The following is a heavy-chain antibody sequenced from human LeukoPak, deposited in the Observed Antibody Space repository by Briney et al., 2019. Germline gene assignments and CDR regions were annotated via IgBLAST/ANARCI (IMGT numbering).Heavy chain of an antibody. CDR2: INPNSGGT. D-gene: IGHD3-9*01. V-gene: IGHV1-2*04. CDR1: GYTFTGYY. CDR3: ARLSYDILTGYPHFDY. Sequence: ASVKVSCKASGYTFTGYYMHWVRQAPGQGLEWMGWINPNSGGTNYAQKFQGWVTMTRDTSISTAYMELSRLGSDDTAVYYCARLSYDILTGYPHFDYWGQGTLVTVSS. J-gene: IGHJ4*02.